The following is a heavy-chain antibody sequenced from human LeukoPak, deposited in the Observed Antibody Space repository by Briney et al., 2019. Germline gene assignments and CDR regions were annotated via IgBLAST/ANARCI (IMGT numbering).Heavy chain of an antibody. D-gene: IGHD3-10*01. CDR1: GGSISSYY. CDR3: ARAWNYYGSGSYFADAFDI. Sequence: MTSETLSLTCTVSGGSISSYYWSWIRQPPGKGLEWIGYIYYSGSTNYNPSLKSRVTISVDTSKNQFSLKLSSVTAADTAVYYCARAWNYYGSGSYFADAFDIWGQGTMVTVSS. J-gene: IGHJ3*02. V-gene: IGHV4-59*01. CDR2: IYYSGST.